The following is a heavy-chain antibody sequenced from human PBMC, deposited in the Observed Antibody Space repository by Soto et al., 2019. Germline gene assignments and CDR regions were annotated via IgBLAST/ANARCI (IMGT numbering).Heavy chain of an antibody. D-gene: IGHD3-16*01. CDR1: GFDFSSYA. J-gene: IGHJ4*02. CDR2: VSGRSTFA. V-gene: IGHV3-23*01. Sequence: EVQLLESGGGLVQPGGSLRLSCAASGFDFSSYAMSWVRQAPGKGLEWVSSVSGRSTFAYYADSVKGRFTISRDNSRNTVSQEMNSLRVEDTAVYYCAKDRCANYYENNGFHFFGYWGQGALVTVSS. CDR3: AKDRCANYYENNGFHFFGY.